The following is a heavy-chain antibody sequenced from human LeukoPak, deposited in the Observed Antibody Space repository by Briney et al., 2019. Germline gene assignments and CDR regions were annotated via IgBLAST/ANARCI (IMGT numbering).Heavy chain of an antibody. V-gene: IGHV3-23*01. D-gene: IGHD6-6*01. CDR2: ISGGGGST. J-gene: IGHJ5*02. Sequence: PGGSLRLSCAASGFTFSSYAMSWVRQAQGKGLEGVSAISGGGGSTYYAASVKSRFTISRDNSKNKLYMQMNSLRAEDTAVYYCAKDTLIAAREFDPWGQGTLVTVSS. CDR1: GFTFSSYA. CDR3: AKDTLIAAREFDP.